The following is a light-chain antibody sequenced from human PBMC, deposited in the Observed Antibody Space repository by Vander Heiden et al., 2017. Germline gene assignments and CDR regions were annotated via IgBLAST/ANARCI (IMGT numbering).Light chain of an antibody. CDR1: SSNIGAGYD. Sequence: QSVLTQPPSVSGAPGQRVTISCTGISSNIGAGYDVHWYQQLPGTAPKLLIYGNINRPSGVPDRFSGSKSGPSASLAITGLQVEDEADYYCQSYDNSLSGWVFGRGTKLTVL. CDR3: QSYDNSLSGWV. J-gene: IGLJ3*02. V-gene: IGLV1-40*01. CDR2: GNI.